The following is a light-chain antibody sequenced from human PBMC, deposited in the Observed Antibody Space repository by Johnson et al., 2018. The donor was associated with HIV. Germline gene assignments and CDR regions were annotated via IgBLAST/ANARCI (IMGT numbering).Light chain of an antibody. Sequence: QPVLTQPPSASGTPGQRVTISCSGSSSNIGSNTVNWYQQLPGTAPKLLIYDNNRRPSGIPDRFSASKSGTSATLAITGLQTGDEADYYCGTWISTGSVFRSGTKVTVL. V-gene: IGLV1-51*01. CDR2: DNN. CDR1: SSNIGSNT. CDR3: GTWISTGSV. J-gene: IGLJ1*01.